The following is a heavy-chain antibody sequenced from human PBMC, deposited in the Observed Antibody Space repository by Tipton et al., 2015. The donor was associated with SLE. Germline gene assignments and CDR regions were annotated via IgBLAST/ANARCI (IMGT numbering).Heavy chain of an antibody. CDR3: ARERAYYDATKYYDAFDV. J-gene: IGHJ3*01. CDR1: GFKFSRFW. Sequence: SLRLSCEASGFKFSRFWMTWVRQAPGKGLEWVAIIKEDGSEETYVDSVKGRFTISRDNPKNTLYLQMNSLRAEDTALYFCARERAYYDATKYYDAFDVWGQGTTVTVSS. D-gene: IGHD3-22*01. CDR2: IKEDGSEE. V-gene: IGHV3-7*01.